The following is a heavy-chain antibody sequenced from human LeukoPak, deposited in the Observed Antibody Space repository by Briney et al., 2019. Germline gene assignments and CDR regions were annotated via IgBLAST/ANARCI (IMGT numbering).Heavy chain of an antibody. J-gene: IGHJ4*02. CDR2: ISSGSRSI. V-gene: IGHV3-21*04. D-gene: IGHD2-21*02. Sequence: GGSLRLSCVVSGITLSNYAMSWVRQAPGKGLEWVSSISSGSRSIYYVDSVKGRFTISRDNAKNSLYLQVNSLRAEDTAIYYCARDYFYCGGDCFVDYWGQGTLVTVSS. CDR3: ARDYFYCGGDCFVDY. CDR1: GITLSNYA.